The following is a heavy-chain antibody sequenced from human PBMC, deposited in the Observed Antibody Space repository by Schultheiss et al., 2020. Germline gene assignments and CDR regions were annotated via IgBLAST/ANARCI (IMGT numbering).Heavy chain of an antibody. CDR1: GGSFSGYY. CDR3: ASTGVPAPGP. J-gene: IGHJ5*02. CDR2: INHSGST. Sequence: SETLSLTCAVYGGSFSGYYWSWIRQPPGKGLEWIGEINHSGSTNYNPSLKSRVTISVDTSKNQFSLKLSSVTAADTAVYYCASTGVPAPGPWGQGTLVTVSS. V-gene: IGHV4-34*01. D-gene: IGHD2-2*01.